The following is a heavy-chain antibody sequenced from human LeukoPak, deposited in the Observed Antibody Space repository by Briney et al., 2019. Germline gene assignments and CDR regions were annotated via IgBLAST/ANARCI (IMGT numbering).Heavy chain of an antibody. CDR3: AKGTGDTAYYFDF. D-gene: IGHD7-27*01. CDR2: IRVSGST. J-gene: IGHJ4*02. V-gene: IGHV3-23*01. CDR1: GFTFSSYA. Sequence: GSLRLSCTTSGFTFSSYALSWVRQAPGKGLEWVSGIRVSGSTYYSDSVTGRFTISRDNSENTLYLQMSGLRAGDTAIYYCAKGTGDTAYYFDFWGQGVLVTVSS.